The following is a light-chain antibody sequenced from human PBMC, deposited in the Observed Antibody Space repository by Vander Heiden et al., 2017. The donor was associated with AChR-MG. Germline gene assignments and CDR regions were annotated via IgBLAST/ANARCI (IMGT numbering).Light chain of an antibody. CDR2: EVS. CDR3: MQSIRFPRT. V-gene: IGKV2D-29*02. Sequence: VMTQPPLSLSVPPGQPASISCKSSQSLLDSDGKSQLYWYVQKSGQSPQLLIYEVSNRFSGVAHRFSGSGSGTDFTLEISRVEAEDVGVYYCMQSIRFPRTFGGGTKVDLK. CDR1: QSLLDSDGKSQ. J-gene: IGKJ4*01.